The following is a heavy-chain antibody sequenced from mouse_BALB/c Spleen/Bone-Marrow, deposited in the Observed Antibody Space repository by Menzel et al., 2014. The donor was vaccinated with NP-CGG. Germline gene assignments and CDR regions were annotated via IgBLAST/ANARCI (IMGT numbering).Heavy chain of an antibody. CDR1: GYTFTSYY. Sequence: VQLQQSGAELVKPGASVKLSCKASGYTFTSYYMYWVKQRPGQGLEWIGEINPSNGGTNFNEKFKSKATLTVDKSSSTAYRRLSSLASEDSAVYYCTREGDSPFAYWGQGTLVTVSA. D-gene: IGHD2-13*01. CDR2: INPSNGGT. V-gene: IGHV1S81*02. CDR3: TREGDSPFAY. J-gene: IGHJ3*01.